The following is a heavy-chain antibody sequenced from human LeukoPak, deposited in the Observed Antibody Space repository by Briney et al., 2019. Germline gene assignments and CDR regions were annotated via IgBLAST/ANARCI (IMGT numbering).Heavy chain of an antibody. CDR1: GIAFEHYA. Sequence: PGGSLRLSCAASGIAFEHYAMNWVRQAPGKGLEWVSVIGEDGSTTWYADSVKGRFTISRDNGKNSLYLHMNSLRPEDTALYYCAKGFSILTSKHYFYYHGFDVWGQGTPVTVSS. CDR2: IGEDGSTT. J-gene: IGHJ6*02. D-gene: IGHD3-9*01. CDR3: AKGFSILTSKHYFYYHGFDV. V-gene: IGHV3-43*02.